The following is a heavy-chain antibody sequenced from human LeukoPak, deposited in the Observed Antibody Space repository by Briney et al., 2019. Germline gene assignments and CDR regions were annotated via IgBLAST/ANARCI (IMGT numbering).Heavy chain of an antibody. V-gene: IGHV3-48*01. Sequence: PGGSLRLSCAASGFTFSSYSMNWVRQAPGKGLEWVSYISSSSSTIYYADSVKGRFTISRDNAKNSLYLQMNSLRAEDTAVYYCAKVPSLNYYDSSGYYYYPDYWGQGTLVTVSS. D-gene: IGHD3-22*01. CDR1: GFTFSSYS. CDR2: ISSSSSTI. CDR3: AKVPSLNYYDSSGYYYYPDY. J-gene: IGHJ4*02.